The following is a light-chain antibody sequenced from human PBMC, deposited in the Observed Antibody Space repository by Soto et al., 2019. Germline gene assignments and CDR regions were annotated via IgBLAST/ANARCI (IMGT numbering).Light chain of an antibody. CDR3: SSYAGSNIWV. CDR1: SEDIGAYDY. V-gene: IGLV2-8*01. J-gene: IGLJ3*02. CDR2: EVS. Sequence: QSALTQPASVSASPGQSIFISCTGTSEDIGAYDYVSWYQQHPGKAPKLMIYEVSKRPPGVPDRFSGSKSGNAASLTVSGLQAEDEADYYCSSYAGSNIWVFGGGTKLTVL.